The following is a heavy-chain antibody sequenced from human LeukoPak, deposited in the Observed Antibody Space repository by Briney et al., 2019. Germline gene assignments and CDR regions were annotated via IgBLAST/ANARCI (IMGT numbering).Heavy chain of an antibody. D-gene: IGHD5-12*01. CDR3: ARANSGYDYYYYGMDV. V-gene: IGHV3-21*01. Sequence: PGGSLRLSCAASGFTFSSYSMNWLRQAPGKGLAWVSSISSSSSYIYYADSLKGRFTISRDNAKKSLYLQMNCLRAEDTAVYYCARANSGYDYYYYGMDVWGKGTTVTVSS. CDR1: GFTFSSYS. CDR2: ISSSSSYI. J-gene: IGHJ6*04.